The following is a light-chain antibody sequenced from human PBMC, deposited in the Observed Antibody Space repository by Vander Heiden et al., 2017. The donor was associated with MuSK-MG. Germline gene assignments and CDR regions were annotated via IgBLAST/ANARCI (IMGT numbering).Light chain of an antibody. J-gene: IGKJ1*01. CDR2: DAS. V-gene: IGKV3-11*01. CDR1: QSVTTY. CDR3: QQRSSWPWT. Sequence: EIVLTQSPATLSLSPGERATLSCRASQSVTTYLAWYQQKPGQAPRLLIYDASTRATGIPARFSGSRSRTDFTLTISSLEPEDFAVYYCQQRSSWPWTFGLGTKVEI.